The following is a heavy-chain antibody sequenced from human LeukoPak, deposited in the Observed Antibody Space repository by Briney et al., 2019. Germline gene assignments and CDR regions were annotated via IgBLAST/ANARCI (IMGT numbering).Heavy chain of an antibody. V-gene: IGHV1-18*01. J-gene: IGHJ5*02. CDR3: ARDLIAARPGWFDP. Sequence: ASVKVSCKASGYAFTTYGINWVRQAPGQGLEWMGWISPYNGDTNYAQNVQGRVTMTTDTSISTAYMELRSLRSDDTAVYYCARDLIAARPGWFDPWGQGTLVTVSS. D-gene: IGHD6-6*01. CDR2: ISPYNGDT. CDR1: GYAFTTYG.